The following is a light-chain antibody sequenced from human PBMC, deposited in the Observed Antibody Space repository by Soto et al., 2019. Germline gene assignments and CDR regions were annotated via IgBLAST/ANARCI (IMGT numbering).Light chain of an antibody. CDR3: QQHNNWPPWT. J-gene: IGKJ1*01. CDR1: QSVGSN. V-gene: IGKV3-15*01. Sequence: EIVMTQSPATLSVSPGERATLSCRASQSVGSNLAWYQQKPGQAPRLLIYGASTRATGIPARFSGSGSGTEFTLTISSLQSEDFAIYYCQQHNNWPPWTFGQGTKGDIK. CDR2: GAS.